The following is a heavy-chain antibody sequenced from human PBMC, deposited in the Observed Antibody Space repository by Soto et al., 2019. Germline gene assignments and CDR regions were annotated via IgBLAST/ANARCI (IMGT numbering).Heavy chain of an antibody. D-gene: IGHD4-17*01. J-gene: IGHJ4*02. Sequence: GGSLRLSCAGSGFTFSNYAMAWVRQAPGKGLEWVSSVSGSGGNTFYADSVKGRFTISRDNSKNTLYLRMNSLRVEDTAVYYCAKNSENFGDSKSDYCGQGTLVTVPS. CDR3: AKNSENFGDSKSDY. V-gene: IGHV3-23*01. CDR2: VSGSGGNT. CDR1: GFTFSNYA.